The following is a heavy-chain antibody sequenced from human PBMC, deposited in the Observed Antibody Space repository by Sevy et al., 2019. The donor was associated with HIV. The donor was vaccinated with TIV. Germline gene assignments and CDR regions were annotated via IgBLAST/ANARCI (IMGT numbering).Heavy chain of an antibody. CDR1: GFTFSSYS. CDR3: ARDTYHYGSGSYSVPYFDY. CDR2: ISSGSSYK. V-gene: IGHV3-21*04. D-gene: IGHD3-10*01. J-gene: IGHJ4*02. Sequence: GGSLRLSCAASGFTFSSYSMNWVRQAPGKGLEWVSSISSGSSYKYYADSLKGRFTISRDNAKNSLYLQMNSLRVEDTALYYCARDTYHYGSGSYSVPYFDYWGQGTRVTVSS.